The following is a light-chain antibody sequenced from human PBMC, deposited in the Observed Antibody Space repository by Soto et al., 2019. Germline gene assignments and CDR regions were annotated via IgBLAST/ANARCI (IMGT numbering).Light chain of an antibody. Sequence: QSVLTQPPSMPGAPGQRVTISCTGSSSNIGAGYDVHWYQQLPGKAPRLLIFGNNNRPSRVPDRFSGSKSGTSASLAITGLQAEDEADYYCQSHDNSLSDTYVFGTGTKLTVL. CDR1: SSNIGAGYD. CDR2: GNN. CDR3: QSHDNSLSDTYV. J-gene: IGLJ1*01. V-gene: IGLV1-40*01.